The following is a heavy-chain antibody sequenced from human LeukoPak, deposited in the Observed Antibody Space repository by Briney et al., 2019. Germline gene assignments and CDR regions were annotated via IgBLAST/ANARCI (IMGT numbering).Heavy chain of an antibody. CDR3: AREGYCTNGVCYGFDY. CDR1: GGSISSYY. Sequence: SETLSLTCTVSGGSISSYYCSWIRQPAGKGLEWIGRIYTSGSTNYNPSLKSRVTMSVDTSKNQFSLKLSSGTAADTAVYYCAREGYCTNGVCYGFDYWGQGTLVTVSS. CDR2: IYTSGST. V-gene: IGHV4-4*07. J-gene: IGHJ4*02. D-gene: IGHD2-8*01.